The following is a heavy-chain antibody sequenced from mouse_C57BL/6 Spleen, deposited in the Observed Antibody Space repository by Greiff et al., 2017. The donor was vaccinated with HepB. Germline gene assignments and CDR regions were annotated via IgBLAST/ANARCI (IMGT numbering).Heavy chain of an antibody. V-gene: IGHV5-17*01. Sequence: EVQLVESGGGLVKPGGSLKLSCAASGFTFSDYGMHWVRQAPEKGLEWVAYISSGSSTIYYADTVKGRFTISRDNAKNTLFLQMTSLRSEDTAMYYCARAYSNFYYAMDYWGQGTSVTVSS. J-gene: IGHJ4*01. CDR2: ISSGSSTI. D-gene: IGHD2-5*01. CDR3: ARAYSNFYYAMDY. CDR1: GFTFSDYG.